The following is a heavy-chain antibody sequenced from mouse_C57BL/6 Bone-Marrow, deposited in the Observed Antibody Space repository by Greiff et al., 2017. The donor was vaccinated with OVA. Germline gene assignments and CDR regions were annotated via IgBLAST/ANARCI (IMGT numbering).Heavy chain of an antibody. Sequence: VKLMESGPGLVQPSQSLSITCTVSGFSLTSYGVHWVRQSPGKGLEWLGVIWSGGSTDYNAAFISRLSNSKDNSKSQVFFKMNSLQADDTAIYYCARGGKGNYYFDYWGQGTTLTVSS. CDR1: GFSLTSYG. CDR2: IWSGGST. D-gene: IGHD1-1*01. J-gene: IGHJ2*01. CDR3: ARGGKGNYYFDY. V-gene: IGHV2-2*01.